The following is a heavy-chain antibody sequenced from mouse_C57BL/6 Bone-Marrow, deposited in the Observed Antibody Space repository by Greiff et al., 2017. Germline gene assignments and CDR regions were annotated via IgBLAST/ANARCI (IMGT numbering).Heavy chain of an antibody. CDR3: ARSLRFDY. D-gene: IGHD1-1*01. Sequence: QVQLQQSGAELVKPGASVKISCKASGYAFSDYWMNWVKQRPGKGLEWIGQIYPGDGDTNYNGKFKCKATLTADKSSRTADLQLSSLTSEASAVYFCARSLRFDYWGQGTTLTGSS. CDR2: IYPGDGDT. J-gene: IGHJ2*01. V-gene: IGHV1-80*01. CDR1: GYAFSDYW.